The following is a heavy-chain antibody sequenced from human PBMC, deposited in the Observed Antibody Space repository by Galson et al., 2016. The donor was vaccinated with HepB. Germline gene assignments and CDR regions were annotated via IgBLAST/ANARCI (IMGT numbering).Heavy chain of an antibody. CDR2: VSHSSTYV. Sequence: SLRLSCAASGFTFDNYTMNWLRQAPGKGLEWVSSVSHSSTYVYYADSVQGRFTISRDNAKNSLYLEMNNLRVEDTAVFYCARSLGWYFDVWGRGTLVAV. CDR3: ARSLGWYFDV. V-gene: IGHV3-21*01. CDR1: GFTFDNYT. J-gene: IGHJ2*01. D-gene: IGHD6-6*01.